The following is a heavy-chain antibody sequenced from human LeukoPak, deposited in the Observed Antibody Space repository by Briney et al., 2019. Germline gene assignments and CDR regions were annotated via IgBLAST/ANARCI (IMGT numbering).Heavy chain of an antibody. CDR1: GFTFSSYA. D-gene: IGHD6-13*01. J-gene: IGHJ4*02. CDR3: PKTGYSSSWFLFDY. Sequence: PGGSLRLSCAASGFTFSSYAMSWVRQAPGKGLEWVSAISGTGGSTYYADSVKDRFTISRDSSKNTLYLQMNSLRAEDTAVYYCPKTGYSSSWFLFDYWGQGTLVTVSS. CDR2: ISGTGGST. V-gene: IGHV3-23*01.